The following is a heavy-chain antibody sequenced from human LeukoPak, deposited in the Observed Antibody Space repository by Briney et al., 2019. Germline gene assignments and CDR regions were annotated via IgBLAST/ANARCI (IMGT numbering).Heavy chain of an antibody. CDR2: INHSGST. CDR3: ASGTPRAGTRYYYYYYGMDV. CDR1: GGSFSGYY. V-gene: IGHV4-34*01. D-gene: IGHD6-19*01. J-gene: IGHJ6*02. Sequence: SETLSLTCAVYGGSFSGYYWSWIRQPPGKGLEWIGEINHSGSTNYNPSLKSRVTISVDTSKTQFSLKLSSVTAADTAVYYCASGTPRAGTRYYYYYYGMDVWGQGTTVTVSS.